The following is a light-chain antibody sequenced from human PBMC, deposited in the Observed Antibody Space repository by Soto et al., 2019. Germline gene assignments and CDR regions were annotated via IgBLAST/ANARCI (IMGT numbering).Light chain of an antibody. V-gene: IGKV1-17*01. Sequence: DIQMTQSPSSLAASVGGRVNITCRASQGIGTDLGWYRQKPGRAPERLIYSTSSLQSGVPSRFSGSGSGTEFSLTITSLQPEDFATYYCQQYDSYPWTFGQGTKVDIK. J-gene: IGKJ1*01. CDR2: STS. CDR3: QQYDSYPWT. CDR1: QGIGTD.